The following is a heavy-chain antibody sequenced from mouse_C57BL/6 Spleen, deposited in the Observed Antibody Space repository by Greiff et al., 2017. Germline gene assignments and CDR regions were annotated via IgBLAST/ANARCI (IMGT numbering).Heavy chain of an antibody. J-gene: IGHJ4*01. CDR3: ARPYDDAMDY. V-gene: IGHV5-17*01. CDR2: ISSGSSTI. CDR1: GFTFSDYG. Sequence: EVKLVESGGGLVTPGGSLKLSCAASGFTFSDYGMHWVRQAPEKGLEWVAYISSGSSTIYYADTVKGRVTISRDNAKNTLFLQMTSLRSEDTAMYYCARPYDDAMDYWGQGTSVTVSS. D-gene: IGHD2-3*01.